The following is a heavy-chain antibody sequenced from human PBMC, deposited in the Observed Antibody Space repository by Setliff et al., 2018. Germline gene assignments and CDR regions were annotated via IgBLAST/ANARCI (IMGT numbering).Heavy chain of an antibody. CDR2: IYTSGST. Sequence: PSGTLSLTCTVSGGSISSGSYYWSWIRQPAGKGLEWIGRIYTSGSTNYNPSLKSRVTISVDTSRDQFSLRLSSVTAADTAVYYCARDPLTTNRRRAFDIWGQGTMVTVSS. CDR1: GGSISSGSYY. V-gene: IGHV4-61*02. D-gene: IGHD4-17*01. CDR3: ARDPLTTNRRRAFDI. J-gene: IGHJ3*02.